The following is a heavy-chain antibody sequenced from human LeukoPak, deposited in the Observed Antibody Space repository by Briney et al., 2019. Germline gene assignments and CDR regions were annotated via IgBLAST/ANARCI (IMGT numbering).Heavy chain of an antibody. J-gene: IGHJ4*02. CDR2: LHVSGNT. CDR3: ARDPLRSSFDS. V-gene: IGHV4-4*07. CDR1: GGSLANNH. Sequence: NPSETLSLTCAVSGGSLANNHWAWIRLPAGKGLEWIGRLHVSGNTNFNPSLKSRVTISVDTSKNQFSLKMTSMTAADTAVYFCARDPLRSSFDSWGQGILVTVAP. D-gene: IGHD1-26*01.